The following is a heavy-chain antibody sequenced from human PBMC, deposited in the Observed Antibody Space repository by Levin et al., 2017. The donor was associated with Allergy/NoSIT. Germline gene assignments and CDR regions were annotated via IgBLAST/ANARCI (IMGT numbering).Heavy chain of an antibody. CDR3: ARRADRFEYFDY. J-gene: IGHJ4*02. D-gene: IGHD3-10*01. V-gene: IGHV5-51*01. Sequence: PGGSLRLSCKGSGYSFTSYWIGWVRQMPGKGLEWMGIIYPGDSDTRYSPSFQGQVTISADKSISTAYLQWSSLKASDTAMYYCARRADRFEYFDYWGQGTLVTVSS. CDR1: GYSFTSYW. CDR2: IYPGDSDT.